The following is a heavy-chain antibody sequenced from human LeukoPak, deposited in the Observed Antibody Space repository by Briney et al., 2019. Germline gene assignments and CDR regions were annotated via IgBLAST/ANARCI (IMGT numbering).Heavy chain of an antibody. V-gene: IGHV4-31*03. CDR2: IYYTGST. D-gene: IGHD4-17*01. Sequence: SETLSLTCTVSGGSFTSIGYYWTWIRQHPGKGLEWIGYIYYTGSTYHNPSLKSRVHISVDTSKNQFSLNLRSVTAADTAVYYCARAEGDGDYGFYYYGMGVWGPGTTVTVSS. CDR1: GGSFTSIGYY. CDR3: ARAEGDGDYGFYYYGMGV. J-gene: IGHJ6*02.